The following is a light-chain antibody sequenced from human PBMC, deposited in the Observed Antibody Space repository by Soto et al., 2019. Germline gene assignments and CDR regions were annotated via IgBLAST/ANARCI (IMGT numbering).Light chain of an antibody. Sequence: EIVLTQSPGTLSLSPGERATLSCRASQSVSSYLAWYQQKPGRAPRLLIYGASSRAAGIPDGFSGSGSGTDFPVSISRLEPEDFAVYDCQQYASSLWTFGQGTKVEIK. J-gene: IGKJ1*01. CDR3: QQYASSLWT. V-gene: IGKV3-20*01. CDR1: QSVSSY. CDR2: GAS.